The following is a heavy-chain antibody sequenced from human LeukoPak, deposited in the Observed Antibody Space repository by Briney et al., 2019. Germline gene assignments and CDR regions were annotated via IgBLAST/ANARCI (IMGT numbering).Heavy chain of an antibody. D-gene: IGHD6-13*01. Sequence: GSSVKVSCKASGGTFSSYAISWVRQAPGQGLEWMGGIIPIFGTANYAQKFQGRVTITADESTSTAYMELSSLRSEDTAVYYCARDESIAAADFDYWGQGTLVTVSS. V-gene: IGHV1-69*01. CDR3: ARDESIAAADFDY. J-gene: IGHJ4*02. CDR1: GGTFSSYA. CDR2: IIPIFGTA.